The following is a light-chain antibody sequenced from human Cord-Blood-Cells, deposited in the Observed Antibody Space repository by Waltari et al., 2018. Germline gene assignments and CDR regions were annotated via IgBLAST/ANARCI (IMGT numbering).Light chain of an antibody. CDR2: DVS. J-gene: IGLJ2*01. CDR3: SSYTSSSTLV. V-gene: IGLV2-14*01. CDR1: SSDVGGYNY. Sequence: QSALPQPASVSGSPGQSITISCTGTSSDVGGYNYVSWYQQHPGKAPKLMIYDVSNRPSGVPSRFSGSKSGNTASLTISGLQAEDEADYYCSSYTSSSTLVFGGGTKLTVL.